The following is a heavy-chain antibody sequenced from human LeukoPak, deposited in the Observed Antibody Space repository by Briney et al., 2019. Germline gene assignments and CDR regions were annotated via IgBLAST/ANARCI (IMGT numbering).Heavy chain of an antibody. J-gene: IGHJ4*02. CDR1: GFTFSSYA. CDR2: ISGSGGTT. D-gene: IGHD3-16*01. Sequence: GGSLRLSCAASGFTFSSYAMNWVRQAPGKGLEWVSAISGSGGTTYYADSVKGRFTISRDNSKNTLYLQMNSLRAEDTAVYYCAKDAERYDYVWGTYYFDYWGQGTLVTVSP. V-gene: IGHV3-23*01. CDR3: AKDAERYDYVWGTYYFDY.